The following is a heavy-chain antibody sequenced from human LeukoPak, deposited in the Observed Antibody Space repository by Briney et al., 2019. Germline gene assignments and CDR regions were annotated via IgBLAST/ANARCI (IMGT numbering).Heavy chain of an antibody. D-gene: IGHD3-3*01. V-gene: IGHV3-23*01. Sequence: GGSLRLSCAASGFTFSSYAMSWVRQAPGKGLEWVSAISGSGGSTYYADSVKGRLTISRDNSKNTLYLQMNSLRAEDTAVYYCAKDGNAYYDFWSGFLPTPPDYWGQGTLVTVSS. CDR1: GFTFSSYA. J-gene: IGHJ4*02. CDR3: AKDGNAYYDFWSGFLPTPPDY. CDR2: ISGSGGST.